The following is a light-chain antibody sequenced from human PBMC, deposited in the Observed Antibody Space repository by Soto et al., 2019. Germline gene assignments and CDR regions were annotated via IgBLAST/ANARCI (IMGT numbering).Light chain of an antibody. J-gene: IGLJ2*01. CDR2: EVS. CDR1: SSDVGGYNY. Sequence: QSALTQPASVSGSPGQSITISCTGTSSDVGGYNYVSWYQQHPGKAPKLMIYEVSNRPSGVSNRFSGSKSGITASLTISVLQAEGEADYYCSSYTSSRTLVFGGGTKLTVL. CDR3: SSYTSSRTLV. V-gene: IGLV2-14*01.